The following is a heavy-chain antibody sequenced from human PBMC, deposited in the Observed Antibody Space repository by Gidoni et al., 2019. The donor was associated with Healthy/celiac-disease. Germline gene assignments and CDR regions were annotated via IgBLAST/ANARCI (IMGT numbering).Heavy chain of an antibody. J-gene: IGHJ4*02. D-gene: IGHD6-13*01. CDR2: ISSSGSTI. V-gene: IGHV3-48*03. Sequence: EVQLVESGGGLVQPGGSLRLACAASGLTFSSYEMNSVRQAPGKGLELVSYISSSGSTIYYADSVKGQFTISRDNAKNSLYLQMTSLRAEDTAVYYCALTLAAAGTFDYWGQGTLVTVSS. CDR1: GLTFSSYE. CDR3: ALTLAAAGTFDY.